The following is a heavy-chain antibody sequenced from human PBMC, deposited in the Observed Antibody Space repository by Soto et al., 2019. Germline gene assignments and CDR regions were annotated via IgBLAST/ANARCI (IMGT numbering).Heavy chain of an antibody. J-gene: IGHJ6*03. Sequence: QVQLVQSGAEVKKPGASVKVSCKASGYTFTSYGISWVRQAPGQGLEWMGWISAYNGNTNYAQKLQGRVTMTTDTSTSTAYMELRSLRSDDTAVYDCARGESSPYYDFWSGPRYYYYYYMDVWGKGTTVTVSS. CDR3: ARGESSPYYDFWSGPRYYYYYYMDV. D-gene: IGHD3-3*01. CDR2: ISAYNGNT. V-gene: IGHV1-18*01. CDR1: GYTFTSYG.